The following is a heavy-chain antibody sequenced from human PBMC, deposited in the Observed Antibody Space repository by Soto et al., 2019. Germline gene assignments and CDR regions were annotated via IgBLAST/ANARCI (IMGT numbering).Heavy chain of an antibody. D-gene: IGHD6-19*01. V-gene: IGHV1-18*01. Sequence: QVQLVQSGAEVKKPGASVKVSCKASGYTFTSYGISWVRQAPGQGLEWMGWISAYNGNTNYAQKLQGRVTMTTDTSTSTAYMELRSLRSDDTAVYYCARDFYSWGAVAGTSGPATGYWGQGTLVTVSS. CDR3: ARDFYSWGAVAGTSGPATGY. CDR1: GYTFTSYG. CDR2: ISAYNGNT. J-gene: IGHJ4*02.